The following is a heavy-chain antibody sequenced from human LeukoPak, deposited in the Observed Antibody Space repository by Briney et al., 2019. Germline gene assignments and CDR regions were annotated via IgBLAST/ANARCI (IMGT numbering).Heavy chain of an antibody. D-gene: IGHD2-15*01. CDR2: IWYDGSNK. CDR3: ARVQRTAAGWYFDL. Sequence: GGSLRLSCAASGFTFSSYAMSWVRQAPGKGLEWVAVIWYDGSNKYYADSVKGRFTISRDNSKNTLYLQMNSLRAEDTAVYYCARVQRTAAGWYFDLWGRGTLVTVSS. V-gene: IGHV3-33*08. CDR1: GFTFSSYA. J-gene: IGHJ2*01.